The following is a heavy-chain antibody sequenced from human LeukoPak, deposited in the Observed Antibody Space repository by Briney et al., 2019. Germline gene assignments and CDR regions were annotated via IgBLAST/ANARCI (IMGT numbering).Heavy chain of an antibody. Sequence: ASVKVSCKASGYTFTGYYMHWVRQAPGQGLEWMGWINPNSGGTNYAQKFQGRVTMTRDTSISTAYMELSRLRSDDTAVYYCSRGAHYHDSSEGYDYWGQGTLVTVSS. CDR3: SRGAHYHDSSEGYDY. V-gene: IGHV1-2*02. CDR2: INPNSGGT. CDR1: GYTFTGYY. D-gene: IGHD3-22*01. J-gene: IGHJ4*02.